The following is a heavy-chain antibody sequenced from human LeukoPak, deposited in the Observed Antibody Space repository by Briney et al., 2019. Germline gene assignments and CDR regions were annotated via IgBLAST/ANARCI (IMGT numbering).Heavy chain of an antibody. CDR2: IYTSGST. V-gene: IGHV4-61*02. D-gene: IGHD3-10*01. CDR3: AREEVRGLPSDYWFDP. J-gene: IGHJ5*02. CDR1: GNSISSGDNY. Sequence: ASQTLSLTCTVSGNSISSGDNYWSWIRQPAGKGLEWIGRIYTSGSTNYNPSLKSRVTISGDTSKNQFFLRLTSVTVADTAVYYCAREEVRGLPSDYWFDPWGQGTLVTVSS.